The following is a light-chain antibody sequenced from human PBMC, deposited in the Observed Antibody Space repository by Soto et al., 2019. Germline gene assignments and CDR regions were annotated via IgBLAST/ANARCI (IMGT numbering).Light chain of an antibody. CDR3: SSYTSSSTLGV. Sequence: QSALTQPASVSGSPGQSITISCTGTSSDVGGYNYVSWYQQHPGKAPKLMIYDVSNRPSGVSNRFSGSKSGNTASLTISGLQAEDEDDYYCSSYTSSSTLGVFGTATKVT. CDR2: DVS. J-gene: IGLJ1*01. CDR1: SSDVGGYNY. V-gene: IGLV2-14*01.